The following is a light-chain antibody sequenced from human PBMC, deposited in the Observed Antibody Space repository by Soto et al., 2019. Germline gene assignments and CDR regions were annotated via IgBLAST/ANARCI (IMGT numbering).Light chain of an antibody. CDR2: GAS. Sequence: EIVLTQSPGTLSLSPGERATLSCRASQSVSSSYLAWYQQKPGQAPRLLIYGASGRSTGIPDRFSGSGSGTDFTPLISRLEPEDFAVYYCQQYGSSRGFTFGPGTKVDIK. J-gene: IGKJ3*01. CDR3: QQYGSSRGFT. CDR1: QSVSSSY. V-gene: IGKV3-20*01.